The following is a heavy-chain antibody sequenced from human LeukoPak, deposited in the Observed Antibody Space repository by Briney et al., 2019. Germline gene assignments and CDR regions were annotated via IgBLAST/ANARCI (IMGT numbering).Heavy chain of an antibody. CDR2: MSGSGGST. J-gene: IGHJ3*02. Sequence: GGSGRLACAGGGRTFSSYAMSWVRQAPGKGLEWVSAMSGSGGSTYYADSVKGRLTISRDNSKNTLYLQINSLRAEDTAVYYCARIDTALDNDAFDIWGQGTMVTVSS. CDR1: GRTFSSYA. D-gene: IGHD5-18*01. V-gene: IGHV3-23*01. CDR3: ARIDTALDNDAFDI.